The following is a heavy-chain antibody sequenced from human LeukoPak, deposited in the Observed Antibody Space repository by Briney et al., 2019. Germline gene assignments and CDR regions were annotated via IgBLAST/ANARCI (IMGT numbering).Heavy chain of an antibody. Sequence: QTGGSLRLSCAASGFTFSSYSMNWVRQAPGKGLEWVSYISSSSSTIYYADSVKGRFTISRDNAKNSLYLQMNSLRAEDTAVYYCVQITMVRPGDYWGQGTLVTVSS. J-gene: IGHJ4*02. D-gene: IGHD3-10*01. V-gene: IGHV3-48*01. CDR1: GFTFSSYS. CDR3: VQITMVRPGDY. CDR2: ISSSSSTI.